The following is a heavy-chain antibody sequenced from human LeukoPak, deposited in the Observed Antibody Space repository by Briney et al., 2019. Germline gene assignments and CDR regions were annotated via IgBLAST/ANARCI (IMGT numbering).Heavy chain of an antibody. D-gene: IGHD2-21*02. V-gene: IGHV4-61*02. CDR2: IYTSGST. J-gene: IGHJ4*02. CDR3: ARAVVVTAISVRSDYFDY. CDR1: GGSISSGSYY. Sequence: PSQTLSLTCTVSGGSISSGSYYWSWIRQPAGKGLEWIGRIYTSGSTNYNPSLKSRVTISVDTSKNQFSLKLSSVTAADTAVYYCARAVVVTAISVRSDYFDYWGQGTLVTVSS.